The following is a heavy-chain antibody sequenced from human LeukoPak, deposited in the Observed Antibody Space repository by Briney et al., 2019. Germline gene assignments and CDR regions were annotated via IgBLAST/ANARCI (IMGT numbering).Heavy chain of an antibody. Sequence: DPSETLSLTCAVYGGSFSGFYWSWIRQPPGKGLEWIGEINHSGSTNYNPSLKSRVTISVDTSKNQFSLKLSSVTAADTAVYYCARAQRWLQAYYFDCWGQGTLVTVSS. CDR3: ARAQRWLQAYYFDC. J-gene: IGHJ4*02. V-gene: IGHV4-34*01. CDR2: INHSGST. CDR1: GGSFSGFY. D-gene: IGHD5-24*01.